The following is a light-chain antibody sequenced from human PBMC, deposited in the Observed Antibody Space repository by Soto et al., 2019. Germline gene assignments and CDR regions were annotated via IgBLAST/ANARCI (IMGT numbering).Light chain of an antibody. CDR1: SPNIGNNY. V-gene: IGLV1-51*01. J-gene: IGLJ2*01. CDR2: DNN. CDR3: GTWDSSLSAGV. Sequence: QSVLTQPPSVSAAPGQKFTISCPGSSPNIGNNYVSWYQQLPGTAPKLLIYDNNKRPSGIPDRFSGSKSGTSATLGITGLQTGDEADYYCGTWDSSLSAGVFGGGTKVTVL.